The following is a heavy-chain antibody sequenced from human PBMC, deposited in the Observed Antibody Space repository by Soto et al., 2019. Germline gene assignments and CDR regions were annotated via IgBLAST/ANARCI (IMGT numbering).Heavy chain of an antibody. CDR3: AKGTGGTADGLDV. V-gene: IGHV3-9*01. D-gene: IGHD2-21*02. CDR2: ISWKSASI. Sequence: EVQLVESGGDLVQPGRSLRLSCAASGFSFGDYAMHWVRQAPGKGLEWVSGISWKSASIGYADSVKGRFTISRDNAKKSLYLQMNNLRAEDTALYSCAKGTGGTADGLDVWGQGTAVTVSS. CDR1: GFSFGDYA. J-gene: IGHJ6*02.